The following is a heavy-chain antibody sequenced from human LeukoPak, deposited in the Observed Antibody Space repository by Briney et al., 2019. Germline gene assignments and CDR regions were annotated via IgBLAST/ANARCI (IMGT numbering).Heavy chain of an antibody. D-gene: IGHD3-22*01. V-gene: IGHV3-48*03. J-gene: IGHJ4*02. CDR2: ISSSGGTR. CDR3: TTLTVVSSFDY. CDR1: EFAFSVYE. Sequence: GGSLRLSCAASEFAFSVYEMYWVRQAPGKGLEWVSYISSSGGTRYYADSVKGRFTISRDNAKNSLYLQMNSLRAEDTAVYYCTTLTVVSSFDYWGQGALVTVSS.